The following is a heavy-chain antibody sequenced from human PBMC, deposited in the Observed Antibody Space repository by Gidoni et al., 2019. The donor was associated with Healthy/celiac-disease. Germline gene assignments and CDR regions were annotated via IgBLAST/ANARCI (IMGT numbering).Heavy chain of an antibody. D-gene: IGHD6-13*01. CDR1: GGTVSSYA. CDR3: ARSAGLYYYYYYMAV. V-gene: IGHV1-69*01. J-gene: IGHJ6*03. Sequence: QVKLVQSGAEVKKPGSSVKVSCKASGGTVSSYAISWVRQTPGQGLEWMGGIIPIFGTANYAQKFQGRVTITADESTSTAYMELSSLRSEDTAVYYCARSAGLYYYYYYMAVWGKGTTVTVSS. CDR2: IIPIFGTA.